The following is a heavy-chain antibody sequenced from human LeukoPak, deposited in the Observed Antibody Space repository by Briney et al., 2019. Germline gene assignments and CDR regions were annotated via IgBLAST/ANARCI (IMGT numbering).Heavy chain of an antibody. CDR1: GYTFTSYG. J-gene: IGHJ4*02. Sequence: ASVKVSCKASGYTFTSYGISWVRQAPGQGLEWMGWISAYNGNTNYAQKLQGRVTMTTDTSTSTAYMELRSLRSEDTAVYYCATVPALTIAATGVKGMGEYFDYWGQGILVTVSS. CDR3: ATVPALTIAATGVKGMGEYFDY. CDR2: ISAYNGNT. D-gene: IGHD6-13*01. V-gene: IGHV1-18*01.